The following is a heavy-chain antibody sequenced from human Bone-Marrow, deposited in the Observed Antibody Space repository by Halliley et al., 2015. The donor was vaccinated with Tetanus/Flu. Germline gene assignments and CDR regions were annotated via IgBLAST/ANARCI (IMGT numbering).Heavy chain of an antibody. CDR3: IWPGPEVVELYFNY. Sequence: RIKNEGGGWTTQYAAPVKGRFTISRDDSKNTLYLQMNSLTTEDTAVYYCIWPGPEVVELYFNYWGQGTLVTVSS. V-gene: IGHV3-15*01. D-gene: IGHD1-7*01. CDR2: IKNEGGGWTT. J-gene: IGHJ4*02.